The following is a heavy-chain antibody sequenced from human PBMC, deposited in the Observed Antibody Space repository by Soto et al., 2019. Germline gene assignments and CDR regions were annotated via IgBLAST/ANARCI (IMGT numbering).Heavy chain of an antibody. CDR1: GGSFSGYY. CDR2: INHSGST. D-gene: IGHD2-8*02. V-gene: IGHV4-34*01. Sequence: QVQLQQWGAGLLKPSETLSLTCAVYGGSFSGYYWTWIRQPPGTGLEWIGEINHSGSTNYNPSHKSRVTISVDTSKNQFYLKLTSVTAADTAVYYCARDKITGLFDYWGQGTLVTVS. J-gene: IGHJ4*02. CDR3: ARDKITGLFDY.